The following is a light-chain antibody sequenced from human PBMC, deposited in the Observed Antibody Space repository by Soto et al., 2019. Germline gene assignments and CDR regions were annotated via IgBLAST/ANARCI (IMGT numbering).Light chain of an antibody. CDR3: QSFDDSLSALV. J-gene: IGLJ1*01. V-gene: IGLV1-40*01. CDR2: GNS. CDR1: SSNIGAGYD. Sequence: QSVLTQPPSVSGAPGQRVTISCSGSSSNIGAGYDVHWFQQFPGSAPQLLIHGNSNRPSGVPERFSGSKSGTSGSLAITGLQAGDEAVYYCQSFDDSLSALVFGPGTKLTVL.